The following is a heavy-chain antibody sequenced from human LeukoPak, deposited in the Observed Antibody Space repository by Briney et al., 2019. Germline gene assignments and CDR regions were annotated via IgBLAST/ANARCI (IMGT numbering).Heavy chain of an antibody. CDR3: ATYGDSRRRDWYFDL. CDR1: GFTFSSYG. CDR2: IWYDGRNE. D-gene: IGHD4-17*01. V-gene: IGHV3-33*01. J-gene: IGHJ2*01. Sequence: GRSLRLSCAASGFTFSSYGMHWVRQAPGKGLEWVAVIWYDGRNEYYEDSVKGRFTISRDNSKNTLYLQMNSLRAEDTAVYYCATYGDSRRRDWYFDLWGRGTLVTVSS.